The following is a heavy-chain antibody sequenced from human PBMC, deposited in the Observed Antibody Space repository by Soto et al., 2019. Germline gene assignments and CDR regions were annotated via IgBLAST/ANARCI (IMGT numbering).Heavy chain of an antibody. J-gene: IGHJ5*02. Sequence: QVQLQESGPGLVKPSETLSLTCTVSGGSISSYYWSWIRQPPGKGLEWIGFIFYSGSTSYNPSLTXRXTLSIDTSGYQFSLNLNYVTAADTAVYYCSSMIVGPAPSFGAWGQGTLVAVPS. CDR1: GGSISSYY. D-gene: IGHD1-26*01. CDR2: IFYSGST. V-gene: IGHV4-59*12. CDR3: SSMIVGPAPSFGA.